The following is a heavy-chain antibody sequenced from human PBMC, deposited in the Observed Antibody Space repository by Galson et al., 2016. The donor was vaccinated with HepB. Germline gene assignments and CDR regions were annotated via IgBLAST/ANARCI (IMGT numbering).Heavy chain of an antibody. CDR3: ARARIAALGTGAFDM. J-gene: IGHJ3*02. CDR1: GFTFSTYA. V-gene: IGHV3-23*01. Sequence: SLRLSCAASGFTFSTYAMHWVRQAPGKGLEWVSVISGSGDRRYYADSVKGRFIISRDNSKNTVYLQMNSLRVEDTAVYYCARARIAALGTGAFDMWGQGTMVTVSS. CDR2: ISGSGDRR. D-gene: IGHD6-13*01.